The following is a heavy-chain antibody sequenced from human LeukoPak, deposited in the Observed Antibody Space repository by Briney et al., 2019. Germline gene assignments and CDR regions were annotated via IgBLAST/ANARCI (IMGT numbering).Heavy chain of an antibody. CDR1: GFTFSDYW. CDR3: ARDGGSLIVGSKGV. V-gene: IGHV3-74*01. Sequence: PGGSLRLSCAASGFTFSDYWMHWVRQVPGKGLVWVSRIKGDGSETNYTDSVKGRFTISRDNAKNTLFLQMNSLRVEDTAVYYCARDGGSLIVGSKGVWGQGTLVTVSS. J-gene: IGHJ4*02. CDR2: IKGDGSET. D-gene: IGHD3-22*01.